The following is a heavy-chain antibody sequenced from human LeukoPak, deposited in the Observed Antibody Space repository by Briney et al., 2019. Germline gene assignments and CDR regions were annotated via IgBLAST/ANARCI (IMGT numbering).Heavy chain of an antibody. CDR3: AREEQGPNVGFAFDI. J-gene: IGHJ3*02. CDR1: GFTFSSYS. D-gene: IGHD1-26*01. Sequence: PGGSLRLSCAASGFTFSSYSMNWVRQAPGKGLEWVSSISSSSSYIYYADSVKGRFTISRDNAKNSLYLQMNSLRAEDTAVYYCAREEQGPNVGFAFDIWGQGTMVTVSS. V-gene: IGHV3-21*01. CDR2: ISSSSSYI.